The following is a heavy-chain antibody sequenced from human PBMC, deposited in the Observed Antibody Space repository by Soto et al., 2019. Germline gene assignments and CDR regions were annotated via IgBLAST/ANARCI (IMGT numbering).Heavy chain of an antibody. Sequence: EVQLVESGGGLVQPGGSLKLSCAASGVTFSGSAMHWVRQASGKGLEWVGRIRSKANSYATAYAASVKGRFTISRDDSKNTAYLQMNSLKTEDTAVYYCTMTTVTTWGYWGQGTLVTVSS. V-gene: IGHV3-73*01. CDR1: GVTFSGSA. CDR2: IRSKANSYAT. D-gene: IGHD4-17*01. CDR3: TMTTVTTWGY. J-gene: IGHJ4*02.